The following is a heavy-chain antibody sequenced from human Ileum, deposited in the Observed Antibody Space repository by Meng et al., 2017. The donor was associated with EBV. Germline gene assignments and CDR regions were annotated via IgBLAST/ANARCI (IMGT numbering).Heavy chain of an antibody. V-gene: IGHV4-4*02. CDR3: LRGSGGSV. D-gene: IGHD3-10*01. Sequence: QVQVRESGPALVKPSEPLSLTCAVSGDSITNHDLWSWVRQPPGKGLEWIGEIPHRGSSAYNPSLKSRVSMSIDKSKNQFSLKLTSVTAADTAVYHCLRGSGGSVWGQGTLVTVSS. CDR1: GDSITNHDL. J-gene: IGHJ1*01. CDR2: IPHRGSS.